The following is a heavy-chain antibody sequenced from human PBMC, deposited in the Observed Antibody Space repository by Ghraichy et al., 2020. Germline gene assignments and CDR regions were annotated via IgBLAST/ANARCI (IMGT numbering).Heavy chain of an antibody. Sequence: GESLNISCAASGFTFDDYAMHWVRQAPGKGLEWVSLISGDGGSTYYADSVKGRFTISRDNSKNSLYLQMNSLRTEDTALYYCAKAPGWLQLPFDYWGQGTLVTVSS. V-gene: IGHV3-43*02. CDR2: ISGDGGST. CDR3: AKAPGWLQLPFDY. CDR1: GFTFDDYA. J-gene: IGHJ4*02. D-gene: IGHD5-24*01.